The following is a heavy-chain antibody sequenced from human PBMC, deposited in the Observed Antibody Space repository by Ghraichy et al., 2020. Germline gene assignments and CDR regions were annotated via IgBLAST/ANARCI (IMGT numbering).Heavy chain of an antibody. D-gene: IGHD3-10*01. CDR2: IFASGST. CDR3: ARELITPLRGTTYYFDR. J-gene: IGHJ4*02. V-gene: IGHV4-4*07. Sequence: ESLNISCSVSGGSISNYHWSWIRQPAGKGLEWIGRIFASGSTNYNPSLQSRVTVSVDKSKDQFSLRLTSVTAADTAVYYCARELITPLRGTTYYFDRWGQGTLVTVSS. CDR1: GGSISNYH.